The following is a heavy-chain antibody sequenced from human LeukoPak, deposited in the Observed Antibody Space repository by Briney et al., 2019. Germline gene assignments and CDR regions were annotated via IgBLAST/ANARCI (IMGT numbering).Heavy chain of an antibody. D-gene: IGHD3-3*01. CDR1: GDSINSLDL. CDR3: ARSEYDFWSGYQNWFDP. J-gene: IGHJ5*02. V-gene: IGHV4-59*11. Sequence: SETLSLTCTVSGDSINSLDLWSWIRQPPGQGLEWIGYIYYSGSTNYNPSLKSRVTISVDTSKNQFSLKLSSVTAADTAVYYCARSEYDFWSGYQNWFDPWGQGTLVTVSS. CDR2: IYYSGST.